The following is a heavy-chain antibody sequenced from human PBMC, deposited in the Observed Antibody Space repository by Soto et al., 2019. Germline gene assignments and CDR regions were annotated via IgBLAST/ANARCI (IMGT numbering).Heavy chain of an antibody. Sequence: SETLSLTCTVSGDSISSYYWSWIRQPPGKGLEWIGYIYYSGSTNYNPSLKSRVTISVDTSKNQFSLKLSSVTAADTAVYYCARVAPRHYDAFDIRGQGTMVTVS. V-gene: IGHV4-59*08. CDR1: GDSISSYY. J-gene: IGHJ3*02. CDR3: ARVAPRHYDAFDI. CDR2: IYYSGST. D-gene: IGHD1-1*01.